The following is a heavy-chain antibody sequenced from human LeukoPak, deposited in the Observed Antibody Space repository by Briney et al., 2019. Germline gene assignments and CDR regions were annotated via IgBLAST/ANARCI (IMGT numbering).Heavy chain of an antibody. J-gene: IGHJ4*02. CDR3: ARESKSYDGSGFYHDY. Sequence: SETLSLTCSVSGGSIRNYFWRWIRQPAGKGLEWIGRIYTSGSTDYNPSLRSRVTMSVDTSGNQFSLKLTSVTAADTAVYYCARESKSYDGSGFYHDYWGQGTLVAVSS. V-gene: IGHV4-4*07. CDR2: IYTSGST. CDR1: GGSIRNYF. D-gene: IGHD3-22*01.